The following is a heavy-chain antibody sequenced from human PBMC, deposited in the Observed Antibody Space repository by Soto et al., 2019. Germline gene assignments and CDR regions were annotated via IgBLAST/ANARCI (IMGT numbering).Heavy chain of an antibody. D-gene: IGHD2-15*01. J-gene: IGHJ6*02. CDR2: ISFDGSNK. CDR1: GFTFSNYD. CDR3: AKDSLDHQYYGMDV. V-gene: IGHV3-30*18. Sequence: QVQLVESGGGVVQPGRSLRLSCAASGFTFSNYDMHWVRQAPGKGLEWVAVISFDGSNKYYVDSVKGRFTISRDNSKNTLYLQMNSLRAEDTAVYYCAKDSLDHQYYGMDVWGQGTTVTVSS.